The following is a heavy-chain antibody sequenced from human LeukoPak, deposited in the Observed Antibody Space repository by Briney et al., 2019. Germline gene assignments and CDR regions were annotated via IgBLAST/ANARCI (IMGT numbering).Heavy chain of an antibody. CDR2: MNPNSGNT. J-gene: IGHJ6*02. D-gene: IGHD3-3*01. V-gene: IGHV1-8*01. CDR1: GYTFTSYD. CDR3: ATVSDFWSGSKRRGMDV. Sequence: GASVKVSCKASGYTFTSYDINWVRQATGQGLEWMGWMNPNSGNTGYAQKFQGRVTMTRNTSISTAYMELSSLRSEDTAVYYCATVSDFWSGSKRRGMDVWGQGATVTVSS.